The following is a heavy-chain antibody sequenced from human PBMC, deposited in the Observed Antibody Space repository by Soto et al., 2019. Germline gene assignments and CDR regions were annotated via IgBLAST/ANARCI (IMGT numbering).Heavy chain of an antibody. J-gene: IGHJ4*02. CDR2: INHSGST. CDR3: ARTRYYDFWSGYQYYFDY. CDR1: GGSFSGYY. Sequence: SETLSLTCAVYGGSFSGYYWSWIRQPPGKGLEWIGEINHSGSTNYNPSLKSRVTISVDTSKNQFSLKLSSVTAADTAVYYCARTRYYDFWSGYQYYFDYWGQGTLVTVSS. V-gene: IGHV4-34*01. D-gene: IGHD3-3*01.